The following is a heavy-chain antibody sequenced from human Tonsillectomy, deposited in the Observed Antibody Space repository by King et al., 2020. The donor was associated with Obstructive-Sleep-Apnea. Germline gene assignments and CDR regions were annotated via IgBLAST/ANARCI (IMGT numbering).Heavy chain of an antibody. J-gene: IGHJ4*02. D-gene: IGHD3-22*01. V-gene: IGHV1-46*01. Sequence: VQLVESGAEVKKPGASVKVSCKASGYTFTSYYMHWVRQAPGQGLEWMGIINPSGGSTSYAQKSQGRVTMTRDTSTSTVYMELSSLRSEDTAVYYCARDRSEYYYDSSGYYYWGQGTLVTVSS. CDR1: GYTFTSYY. CDR2: INPSGGST. CDR3: ARDRSEYYYDSSGYYY.